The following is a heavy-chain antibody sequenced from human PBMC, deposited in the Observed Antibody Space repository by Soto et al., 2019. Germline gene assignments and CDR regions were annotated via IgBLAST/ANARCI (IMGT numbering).Heavy chain of an antibody. Sequence: QVQLVQSGAEVKKPGASVKVSCKASGYTFTSYGISWVRQAPGQGLEWMGWISAYNGNTNYAQKLQGRGTMTTDTSTSTAYRELRSLRSDDTAVYYCARHEAGYYDFWSGYYSYYGMDVWGQGTTVTVSS. CDR2: ISAYNGNT. D-gene: IGHD3-3*01. CDR3: ARHEAGYYDFWSGYYSYYGMDV. CDR1: GYTFTSYG. V-gene: IGHV1-18*01. J-gene: IGHJ6*02.